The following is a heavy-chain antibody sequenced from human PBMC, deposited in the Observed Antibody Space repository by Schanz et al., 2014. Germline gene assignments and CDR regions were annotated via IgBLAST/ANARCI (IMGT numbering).Heavy chain of an antibody. CDR1: GGNFNSNA. V-gene: IGHV1-2*02. CDR2: INPNSGDT. CDR3: ARELCSSTTCYVRYDP. Sequence: QVQLVQSGAEVKKPGSSVTVSCTASGGNFNSNAISWVRQAPGQGLEFMGCINPNSGDTEYGQQFEGRVTLTRDTSISTAYMELSSLTSDDTAVYYCARELCSSTTCYVRYDPWGQGTLVTVSS. D-gene: IGHD2-2*01. J-gene: IGHJ5*02.